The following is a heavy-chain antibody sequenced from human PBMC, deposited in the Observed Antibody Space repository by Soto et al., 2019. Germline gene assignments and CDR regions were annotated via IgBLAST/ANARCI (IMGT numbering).Heavy chain of an antibody. CDR2: ISAYNGNT. V-gene: IGHV1-18*01. Sequence: VKVSCKASGYTFTSYGISWVRQAPGQGLEWMGWISAYNGNTNYAQKLQGRVTMTTDTSTSTAYMELRSLRSDDTAVYYCARVADIVVVVAAEDFPIPWLDYWGQGTLVTVSS. CDR3: ARVADIVVVVAAEDFPIPWLDY. D-gene: IGHD2-15*01. J-gene: IGHJ4*02. CDR1: GYTFTSYG.